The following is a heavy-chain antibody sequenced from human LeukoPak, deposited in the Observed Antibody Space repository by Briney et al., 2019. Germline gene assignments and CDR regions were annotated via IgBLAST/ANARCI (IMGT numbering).Heavy chain of an antibody. D-gene: IGHD4-17*01. CDR2: ISGSGGST. CDR3: AKGMSYGDYSGFDY. V-gene: IGHV3-23*01. J-gene: IGHJ4*02. Sequence: GGSLRLSCAASGFTFSSYAMSWDRQAPGKGLEWVSAISGSGGSTYYADSVKGRFTISRDNSKNTLCLQMNSLRAEDTAVYYCAKGMSYGDYSGFDYWGQGTLVTVSS. CDR1: GFTFSSYA.